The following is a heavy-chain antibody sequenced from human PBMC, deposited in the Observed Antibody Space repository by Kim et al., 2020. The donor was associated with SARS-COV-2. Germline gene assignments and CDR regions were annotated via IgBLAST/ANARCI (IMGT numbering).Heavy chain of an antibody. V-gene: IGHV4-34*01. D-gene: IGHD3-10*01. CDR3: ARGVLRGVRVKPPQYYFDY. CDR1: GGSFSGYY. J-gene: IGHJ4*02. CDR2: INHSGST. Sequence: SETLSLTCAVYGGSFSGYYWSWIRQPPGKGLEWIGEINHSGSTNYNPSLKSRVTISVDTSKNQFSLKLSSVTAADTAVYYCARGVLRGVRVKPPQYYFDYWGQGTLVTVSS.